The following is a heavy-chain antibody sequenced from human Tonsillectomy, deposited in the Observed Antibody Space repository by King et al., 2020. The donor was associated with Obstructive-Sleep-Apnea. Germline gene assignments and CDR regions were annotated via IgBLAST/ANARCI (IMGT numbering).Heavy chain of an antibody. CDR2: ISYDGSNK. J-gene: IGHJ4*02. CDR3: ARDSAVLPTAMGGSDY. Sequence: VQLVESGGGVIQPGRSLRLSCAASGFTFSSCAMHWVRQAPGKGLEWVAVISYDGSNKYYADSVKGRFTISRDNSKNTLYLQVNSLRVEDTAVYYCARDSAVLPTAMGGSDYWGQGTLVTVSS. CDR1: GFTFSSCA. V-gene: IGHV3-30-3*01. D-gene: IGHD2-2*01.